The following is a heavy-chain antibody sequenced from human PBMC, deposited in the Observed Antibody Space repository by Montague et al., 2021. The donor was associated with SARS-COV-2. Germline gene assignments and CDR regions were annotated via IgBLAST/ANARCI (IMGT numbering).Heavy chain of an antibody. CDR1: GGSISSSSYY. CDR2: IYYSGST. CDR3: ARHPLGYCSSTSCYVG. D-gene: IGHD2-2*01. V-gene: IGHV4-39*01. J-gene: IGHJ4*02. Sequence: SETLSLTCTVSGGSISSSSYYWGWIRQPPGKGLEWIGSIYYSGSTYYTPSLKSRVTISVDTSKNQFSLKLSSVTAADTAVYDCARHPLGYCSSTSCYVGWGQGTLVTVSS.